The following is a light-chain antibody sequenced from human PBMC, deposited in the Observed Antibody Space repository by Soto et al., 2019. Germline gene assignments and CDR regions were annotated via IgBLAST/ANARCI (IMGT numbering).Light chain of an antibody. J-gene: IGKJ4*01. CDR2: GAS. Sequence: EIVLTQSPGTLSFXXGXXXXXXXGSSQSVSSSYLAWYQQKPGQAPRLLIYGASSRATGIPDRFSGSGSGTDFTLTISRLEPEDFAVYYCQQYGSSPLTFGGGTKVDIK. CDR3: QQYGSSPLT. V-gene: IGKV3-20*01. CDR1: QSVSSSY.